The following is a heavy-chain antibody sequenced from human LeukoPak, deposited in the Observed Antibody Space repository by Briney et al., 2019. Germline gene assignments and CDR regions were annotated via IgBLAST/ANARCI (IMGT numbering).Heavy chain of an antibody. J-gene: IGHJ4*02. Sequence: SETLSLTCAVYGGSFSGYYWSWIRQPPGKGLEWIGEINHSGSTNYNPSLKSRVTISVDTSKNQFSLTLSSVTAADTAVYYCARVNPIAAAGITDYWGQGTLVTASS. D-gene: IGHD6-13*01. CDR2: INHSGST. CDR1: GGSFSGYY. V-gene: IGHV4-34*01. CDR3: ARVNPIAAAGITDY.